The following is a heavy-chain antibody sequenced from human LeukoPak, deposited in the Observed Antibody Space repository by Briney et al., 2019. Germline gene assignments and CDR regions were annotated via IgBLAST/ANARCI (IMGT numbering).Heavy chain of an antibody. J-gene: IGHJ6*03. CDR1: GFTFSNAW. D-gene: IGHD1-26*01. V-gene: IGHV3-53*01. CDR3: ARVGGSYFLDV. Sequence: GGSLRLSCAASGFTFSNAWMSWVRQAPGRGLEWVSAISVSGNTYHADPVKGRFTISRDSSKNALYLQMNRLRAEDAAVYYCARVGGSYFLDVWGKGTTVTVSS. CDR2: ISVSGNT.